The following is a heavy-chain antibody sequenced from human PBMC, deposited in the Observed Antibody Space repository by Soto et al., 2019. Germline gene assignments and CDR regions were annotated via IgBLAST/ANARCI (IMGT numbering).Heavy chain of an antibody. CDR1: GFTFSTYR. J-gene: IGHJ4*02. CDR3: ARVSSSGWYFDY. D-gene: IGHD6-19*01. CDR2: ISSSSSGL. Sequence: PGGSLRLSCAASGFTFSTYRLPWVRQAPGKGLEWVSYISSSSSGLYYADSVKGRFTISRDNAKNSLYLQMKSLRDEDTAGYYCARVSSSGWYFDYWGQGTLVTVSS. V-gene: IGHV3-48*02.